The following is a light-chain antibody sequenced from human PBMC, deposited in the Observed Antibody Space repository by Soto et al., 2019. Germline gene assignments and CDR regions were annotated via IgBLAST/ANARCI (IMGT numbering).Light chain of an antibody. Sequence: IPLTQSPSFLSASVGARVAITCRASQGISNHLAWYQQKPGKAPRLLIYAASTLHSGVPSRFSGSGSGTEFTLTISSLQPEDFASYHCQQLNSYPFTFGGGTRLEIK. CDR2: AAS. CDR3: QQLNSYPFT. J-gene: IGKJ5*01. V-gene: IGKV1-9*01. CDR1: QGISNH.